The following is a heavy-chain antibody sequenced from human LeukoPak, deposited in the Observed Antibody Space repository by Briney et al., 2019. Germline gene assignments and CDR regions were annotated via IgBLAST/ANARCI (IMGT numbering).Heavy chain of an antibody. Sequence: GGSLRLSCAASGFTFSSYSMNWVRQAPGKGLEWDSSISSSSSYIYYADSVKGRFTISRDNAKNSLYLQMNSLRAEDTAVYYCAGATTTGTTLRSPIYYYGMDVWGQGTTVTVSS. CDR2: ISSSSSYI. CDR1: GFTFSSYS. D-gene: IGHD1-1*01. CDR3: AGATTTGTTLRSPIYYYGMDV. J-gene: IGHJ6*02. V-gene: IGHV3-21*01.